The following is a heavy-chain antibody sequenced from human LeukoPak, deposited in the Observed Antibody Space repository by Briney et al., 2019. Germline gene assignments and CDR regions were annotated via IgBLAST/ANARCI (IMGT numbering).Heavy chain of an antibody. V-gene: IGHV4-34*01. J-gene: IGHJ4*02. Sequence: SETLSLTCAVYGGSFSGYYWSWIRQPPGKGLEWIGEINHSGSTNYNPSLKSRVTISVDTSKNQFSLKLSSVTAADTAVYYCARGHPTIAGSAFDYWGQGTLVTVSS. CDR1: GGSFSGYY. CDR2: INHSGST. D-gene: IGHD1-1*01. CDR3: ARGHPTIAGSAFDY.